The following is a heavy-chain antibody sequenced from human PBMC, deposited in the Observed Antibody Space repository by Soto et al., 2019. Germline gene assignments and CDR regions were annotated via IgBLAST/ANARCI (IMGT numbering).Heavy chain of an antibody. CDR2: IYYSGST. J-gene: IGHJ6*02. CDR3: ARGAASVAAAGNYYYYGMDV. D-gene: IGHD6-13*01. CDR1: GGSVSSGSYY. V-gene: IGHV4-61*01. Sequence: LETLSLTCTVSGGSVSSGSYYWSWIRQPPGKGLEWIGYIYYSGSTNYNPSLKSRVTISVDTSKNQFSLKLSSVTAADTAVYYCARGAASVAAAGNYYYYGMDVWGQGTTVTVSS.